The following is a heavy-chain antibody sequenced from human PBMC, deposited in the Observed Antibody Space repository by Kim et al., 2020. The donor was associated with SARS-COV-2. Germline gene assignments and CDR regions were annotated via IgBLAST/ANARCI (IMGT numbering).Heavy chain of an antibody. CDR2: IYYSGST. CDR1: GGSISSSSYY. J-gene: IGHJ6*02. V-gene: IGHV4-39*01. D-gene: IGHD6-19*01. Sequence: SETLSLTCTVSGGSISSSSYYWGWIRQPPGKGLEWIGSIYYSGSTYYNPSLKSRVTISVDTSKNQFSLKLSSVTAADTAVYYCAISEEAVAGLYYYYGMDVWGQGTTVTVSS. CDR3: AISEEAVAGLYYYYGMDV.